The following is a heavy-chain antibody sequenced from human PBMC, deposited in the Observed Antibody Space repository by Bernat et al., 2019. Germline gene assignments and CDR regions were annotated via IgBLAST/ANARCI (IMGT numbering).Heavy chain of an antibody. CDR2: IWYDGSNK. D-gene: IGHD3-9*01. Sequence: QVQLVESGGGVVQPGRSLRLSCAASGFTFSSYGMHWVRQAPGKGLEWVAVIWYDGSNKYYADSVKGRFTISRDNSKNTLYLQMNSLRAEDTAVYYCARDLTEKTYGMYVWGQGTTVTVSS. J-gene: IGHJ6*02. CDR1: GFTFSSYG. CDR3: ARDLTEKTYGMYV. V-gene: IGHV3-33*01.